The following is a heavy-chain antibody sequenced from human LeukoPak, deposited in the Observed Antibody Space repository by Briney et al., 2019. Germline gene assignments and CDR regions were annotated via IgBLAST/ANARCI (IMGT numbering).Heavy chain of an antibody. CDR1: GFTVSGDY. J-gene: IGHJ4*02. D-gene: IGHD2-15*01. CDR3: ARAIQFGGYFDY. Sequence: GESLKISCAASGFTVSGDYMSWVRQAPGKGLEWVSVIFGAATTYYADSVKGRFTISRDNSKNTLYLQMNSLRAEDTAVYYCARAIQFGGYFDYWGQGTLVTVST. CDR2: IFGAATT. V-gene: IGHV3-53*01.